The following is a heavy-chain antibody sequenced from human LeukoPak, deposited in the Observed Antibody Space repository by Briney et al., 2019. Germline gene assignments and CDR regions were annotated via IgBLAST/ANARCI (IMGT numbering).Heavy chain of an antibody. D-gene: IGHD2-2*01. Sequence: ASVKVSCKASKYSFTDYYIHWVRQAPGQALEWMGWINPNSSVTKSAQKFQGRVTMTRDTSIRTAYMELRGLRSDDTALYYCARDLAPTSSPAYFDYWGQGTLVTVSS. J-gene: IGHJ4*02. V-gene: IGHV1-2*02. CDR3: ARDLAPTSSPAYFDY. CDR1: KYSFTDYY. CDR2: INPNSSVT.